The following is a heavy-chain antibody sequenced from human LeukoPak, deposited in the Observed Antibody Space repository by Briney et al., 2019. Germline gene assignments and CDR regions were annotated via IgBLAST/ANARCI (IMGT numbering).Heavy chain of an antibody. CDR3: ARDQGIFDY. Sequence: PGGSLRLSCAASGFTFSSYSMNWVRQAPGKGLEWVSYISSSSKTIYYADSVKGRFTISRDNAKNSLDLQMNSLRYEGSAVYYCARDQGIFDYWGQGTLVTVSS. V-gene: IGHV3-48*02. CDR2: ISSSSKTI. CDR1: GFTFSSYS. J-gene: IGHJ4*02.